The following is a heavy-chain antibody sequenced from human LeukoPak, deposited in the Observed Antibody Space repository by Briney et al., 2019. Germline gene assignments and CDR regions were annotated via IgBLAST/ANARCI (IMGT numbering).Heavy chain of an antibody. D-gene: IGHD5-18*01. CDR2: INYSGST. CDR3: AIDRSRYNYGPFDY. V-gene: IGHV4-59*01. Sequence: SETLSLTCTVSGGSTSSSYWSWIRQPPGKGLEWIGYINYSGSTNYNPSLKSRVTISVDTSKNQLSLKLTSVTPADTAVYYCAIDRSRYNYGPFDYWGQGTLVTVSS. J-gene: IGHJ4*02. CDR1: GGSTSSSY.